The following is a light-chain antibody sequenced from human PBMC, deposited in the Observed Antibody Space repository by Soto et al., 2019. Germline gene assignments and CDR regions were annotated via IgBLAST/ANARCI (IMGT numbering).Light chain of an antibody. J-gene: IGKJ2*01. Sequence: DIQMTQSPSSLSASVGARVTITCRASQSISSYLNWYQQKPGKAPKLLIYAASSLQSGVPSRFSGSGSGTDFTLTISSLQPEDFATYYCQQSYSTTPTFGQGTKLEIK. CDR2: AAS. CDR3: QQSYSTTPT. V-gene: IGKV1-39*01. CDR1: QSISSY.